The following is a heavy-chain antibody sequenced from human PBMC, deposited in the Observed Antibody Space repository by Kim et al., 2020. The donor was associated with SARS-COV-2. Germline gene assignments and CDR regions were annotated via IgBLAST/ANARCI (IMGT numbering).Heavy chain of an antibody. CDR3: EKFASGGYVGTDASDI. Sequence: LSLTCATSGFTFSRFAMNWFRQAPGKGLEWVSAIGGSGGTTYYAESVKDRVTISRDNSKNTVFLQMRSLRVEDTAVYYCEKFASGGYVGTDASDIWG. J-gene: IGHJ3*02. CDR1: GFTFSRFA. D-gene: IGHD1-26*01. CDR2: IGGSGGTT. V-gene: IGHV3-23*01.